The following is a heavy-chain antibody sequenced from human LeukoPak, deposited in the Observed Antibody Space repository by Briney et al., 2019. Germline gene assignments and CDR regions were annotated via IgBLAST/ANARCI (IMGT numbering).Heavy chain of an antibody. Sequence: ASVKVSCKASGYTFTSNYMHWVRHAHGPGLELMGIVHPSGGNTNYAQKFKGRVAMTRDTSTSTVYMELSSLRSEDTAIYYCARDCSSTRCQGPVFDNWGQGTLVTVSS. J-gene: IGHJ4*02. V-gene: IGHV1-46*01. CDR2: VHPSGGNT. CDR3: ARDCSSTRCQGPVFDN. CDR1: GYTFTSNY. D-gene: IGHD2-2*01.